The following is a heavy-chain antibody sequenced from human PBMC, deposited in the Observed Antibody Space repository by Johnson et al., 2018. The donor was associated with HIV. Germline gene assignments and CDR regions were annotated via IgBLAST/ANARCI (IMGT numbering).Heavy chain of an antibody. CDR1: GFTFSNYW. Sequence: MQLVESGGGLVQPGGSLRLSCAASGFTFSNYWMNWVRQAPGKGLEWVANIKQDGSEKYYVDSVKGRFTISRDNAKNSVYLQMNSLRAEDTAVYYCASSWGNAFDIWGQGTMVTVSS. D-gene: IGHD7-27*01. J-gene: IGHJ3*02. V-gene: IGHV3-7*01. CDR3: ASSWGNAFDI. CDR2: IKQDGSEK.